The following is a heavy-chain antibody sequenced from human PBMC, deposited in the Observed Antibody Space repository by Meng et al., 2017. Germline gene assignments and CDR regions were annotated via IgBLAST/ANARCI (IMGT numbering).Heavy chain of an antibody. Sequence: AHPDEPRPVLVTHPHPLSLTCTVSCGSISSGGYYWSWIRQHPGKGLEWIGYIYYSGSTYYNPSLKSLVTISVDTSKNQFSLKLSSVTAADTAVYYCARVHYYDSSGYNNWYFDLWGRGTLVTVSS. J-gene: IGHJ2*01. V-gene: IGHV4-31*01. CDR3: ARVHYYDSSGYNNWYFDL. CDR2: IYYSGST. CDR1: CGSISSGGYY. D-gene: IGHD3-22*01.